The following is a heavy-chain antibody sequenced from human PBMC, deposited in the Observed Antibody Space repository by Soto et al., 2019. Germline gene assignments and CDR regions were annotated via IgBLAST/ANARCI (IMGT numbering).Heavy chain of an antibody. CDR2: IYYSGST. D-gene: IGHD4-4*01. CDR1: GGSISSSSYF. CDR3: ARHPSNFWFDP. V-gene: IGHV4-39*01. Sequence: SETLSLTCTVSGGSISSSSYFWGWIRQPPGKGLEWIGSIYYSGSTYYNPSLKSRVTVSVDTSKNQFSLKLSSVTAADTAVYYCARHPSNFWFDPWGQGTLVTL. J-gene: IGHJ5*02.